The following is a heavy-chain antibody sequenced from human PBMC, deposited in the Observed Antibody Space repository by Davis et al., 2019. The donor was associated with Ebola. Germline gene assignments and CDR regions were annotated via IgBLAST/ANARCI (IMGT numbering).Heavy chain of an antibody. D-gene: IGHD3-16*01. CDR2: IKQDGSEK. Sequence: GESLKISCAASGFTFSSYWMSWVRQAPGKGLEWVANIKQDGSEKYYVDSVKGRFTISRDNAKNTLSPQMNSLRVDDTAVYYCLSLSGASWGPGTLVTVSS. V-gene: IGHV3-7*01. CDR1: GFTFSSYW. CDR3: LSLSGAS. J-gene: IGHJ5*02.